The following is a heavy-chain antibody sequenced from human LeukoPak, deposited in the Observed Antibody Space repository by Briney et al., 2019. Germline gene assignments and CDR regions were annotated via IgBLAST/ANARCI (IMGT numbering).Heavy chain of an antibody. CDR1: GGSISSYY. J-gene: IGHJ3*02. CDR3: AREGTGSPNDAFDI. V-gene: IGHV4-59*01. CDR2: IYYSGST. Sequence: SETLSLTCTVSGGSISSYYWSWIRQPPGKGLEWIGYIYYSGSTNYNPSLKSRVTISVDTSKNQFSLKLSSVTAADTAVYYCAREGTGSPNDAFDIWGQGTMVTASS. D-gene: IGHD1-26*01.